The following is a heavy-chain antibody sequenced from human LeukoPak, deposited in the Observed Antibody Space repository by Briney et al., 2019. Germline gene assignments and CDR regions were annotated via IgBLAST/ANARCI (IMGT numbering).Heavy chain of an antibody. V-gene: IGHV1-2*04. J-gene: IGHJ4*02. CDR2: IKPNNGGT. CDR1: GYTFTGYY. CDR3: ARAGYRGPFFDY. Sequence: SVKVSCKASGYTFTGYYMHWVRQAPAQGLEWMGWIKPNNGGTNYAQKFQGWVTMTRETSISTAYMELSRLRSADTAVYYCARAGYRGPFFDYWGQGTLVTVSS. D-gene: IGHD5-18*01.